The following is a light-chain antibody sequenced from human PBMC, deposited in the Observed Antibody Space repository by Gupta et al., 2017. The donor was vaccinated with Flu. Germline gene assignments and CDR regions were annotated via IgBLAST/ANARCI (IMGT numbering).Light chain of an antibody. V-gene: IGKV3-20*01. CDR1: QSVSGSY. Sequence: ERATLSCRAKQSVSGSYLAWYQQKPGQPPKLLISGASSRATGIPDRFSGSGSGTDFTLTITRLEPEDFAVYYCQQYGSSPFTFGPGTKVDIK. CDR3: QQYGSSPFT. CDR2: GAS. J-gene: IGKJ3*01.